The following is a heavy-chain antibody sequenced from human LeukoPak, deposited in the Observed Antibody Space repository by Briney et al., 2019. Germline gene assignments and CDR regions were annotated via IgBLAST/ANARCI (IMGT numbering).Heavy chain of an antibody. CDR1: VFTVRDYY. CDR2: SSSSGTTQ. Sequence: KPWWALRLSFAASVFTVRDYYMSWMRQGPWKGLKGVIFSSSSGTTQYYGNCVRGGFTVSRDNAKSSLYLYVNSLREADTAVYYCAIQMTMIAEVAYFAYWGQGSQVTVSS. J-gene: IGHJ4*02. CDR3: AIQMTMIAEVAYFAY. D-gene: IGHD3-22*01. V-gene: IGHV3-11*04.